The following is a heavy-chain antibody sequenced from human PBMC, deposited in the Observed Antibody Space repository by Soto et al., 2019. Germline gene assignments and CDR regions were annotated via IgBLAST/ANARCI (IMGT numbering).Heavy chain of an antibody. CDR2: INHSGST. D-gene: IGHD2-15*01. Sequence: QVQLQQWGAGLLKPSGTLSLTCAVYGGSFSGYYWSWIRQPPGKGLEWIGEINHSGSTNYNPSLKSRVTISVDTSKNQFSLKLSSVTAADTAVYYCARGGYYYYYGMDVWGQGTTVTVSS. J-gene: IGHJ6*02. V-gene: IGHV4-34*01. CDR1: GGSFSGYY. CDR3: ARGGYYYYYGMDV.